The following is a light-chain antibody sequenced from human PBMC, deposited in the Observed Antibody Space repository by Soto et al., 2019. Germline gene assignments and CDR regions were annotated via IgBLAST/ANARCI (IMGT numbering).Light chain of an antibody. Sequence: QSVLTQPASVSGSPGQSIAISCTGTSSDVGSYNFVSWYQQHPGNAPKLLLYEVSNRPSGVSHRFSGSKSGNTASLTISGLQLEDEADYYCSSYTSSSTLVFGGGTKLTVL. J-gene: IGLJ2*01. CDR3: SSYTSSSTLV. V-gene: IGLV2-14*01. CDR2: EVS. CDR1: SSDVGSYNF.